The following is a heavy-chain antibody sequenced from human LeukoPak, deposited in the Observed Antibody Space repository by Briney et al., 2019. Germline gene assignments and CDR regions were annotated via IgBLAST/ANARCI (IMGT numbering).Heavy chain of an antibody. CDR1: GGTFSSYA. CDR2: IIPIFGTA. Sequence: SVKVSCKASGGTFSSYAISWVRQAPGQGLEWMGGIIPIFGTANYAQKFQGRVTITADKSTSTAYMELSSLRSEDTAVYYCARDRRRGYSYGNYYYYYYMDVWGKGTTVTVSS. J-gene: IGHJ6*03. D-gene: IGHD5-18*01. V-gene: IGHV1-69*06. CDR3: ARDRRRGYSYGNYYYYYYMDV.